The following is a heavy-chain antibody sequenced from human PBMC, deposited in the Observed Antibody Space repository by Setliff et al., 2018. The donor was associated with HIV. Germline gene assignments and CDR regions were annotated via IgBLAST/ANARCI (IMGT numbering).Heavy chain of an antibody. V-gene: IGHV1-69*02. CDR2: SIPILGIG. Sequence: SVKVSCKASGGTFSSYTINWVRQAPGQGLEWMGRSIPILGIGNDEQAQKFKGRVTFTADKSTSTVYMELSSLRSEDTVVYYCARCGAGEWHLYGLDVWGPGTAVTVSS. CDR1: GGTFSSYT. J-gene: IGHJ6*02. CDR3: ARCGAGEWHLYGLDV. D-gene: IGHD3-16*01.